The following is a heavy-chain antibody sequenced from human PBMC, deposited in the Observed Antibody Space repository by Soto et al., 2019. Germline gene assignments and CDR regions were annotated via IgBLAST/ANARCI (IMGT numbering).Heavy chain of an antibody. CDR1: GGTFRSYA. D-gene: IGHD6-19*01. J-gene: IGHJ6*02. CDR3: ARMEGGAVAGTVQTVDGGMDV. V-gene: IGHV1-69*13. Sequence: SVKVSCKASGGTFRSYAISWVRQAPGQGLGWMRGIIPIFGTANYAQKFQGRVTITADESTSTAYMELSSLRSEDTAVYYCARMEGGAVAGTVQTVDGGMDVWGQGTTVTVSS. CDR2: IIPIFGTA.